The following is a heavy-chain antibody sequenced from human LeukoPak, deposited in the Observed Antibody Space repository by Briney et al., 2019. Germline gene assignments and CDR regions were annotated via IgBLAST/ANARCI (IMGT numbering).Heavy chain of an antibody. J-gene: IGHJ4*02. CDR2: INPNSGGT. CDR3: ARGAIDSSSWYGTFDY. CDR1: GYTFTGYY. D-gene: IGHD6-13*01. Sequence: ASVKVSCKASGYTFTGYYIHWVRQAPGQGLEWMGWINPNSGGTNYAQKFQGRVTMTRDTSISTAYMELSRLRSDDTAVYYCARGAIDSSSWYGTFDYWGQGTLVTVSS. V-gene: IGHV1-2*02.